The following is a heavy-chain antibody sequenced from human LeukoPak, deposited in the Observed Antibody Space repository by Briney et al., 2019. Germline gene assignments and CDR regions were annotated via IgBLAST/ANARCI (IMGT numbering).Heavy chain of an antibody. CDR1: GYSFTSYW. D-gene: IGHD3-10*01. J-gene: IGHJ6*03. V-gene: IGHV5-51*01. CDR2: IYPGDSDT. CDR3: ARHRITMVRGVIIPYCYYYMDV. Sequence: GESLKISCKGSGYSFTSYWIGWVRQMPGKGLEWMGIIYPGDSDTRYSPSFQGQVTISADKSISTAYLQWSSLKASDTAMYYCARHRITMVRGVIIPYCYYYMDVWGKGTTVTVSS.